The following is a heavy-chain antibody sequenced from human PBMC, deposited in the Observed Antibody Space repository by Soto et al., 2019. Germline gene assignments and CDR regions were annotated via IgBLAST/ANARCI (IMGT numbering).Heavy chain of an antibody. V-gene: IGHV2-5*02. CDR3: AHRVLRTVFGLVTTTAIYFDF. Sequence: QITLNESGPTLVKPTQTLTLTCTFSGFSLTTSGVGVGWIRQSPGKAPEWLALIYWDDDKRYSPALKSRLTITKDTSKLQVVLTMANLDPADTATYYCAHRVLRTVFGLVTTTAIYFDFWGQGTPVAVSS. J-gene: IGHJ4*02. CDR2: IYWDDDK. CDR1: GFSLTTSGVG. D-gene: IGHD3-3*01.